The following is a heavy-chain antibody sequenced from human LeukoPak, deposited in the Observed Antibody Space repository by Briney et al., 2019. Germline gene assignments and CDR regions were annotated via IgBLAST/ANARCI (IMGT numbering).Heavy chain of an antibody. CDR1: GYNFISYY. V-gene: IGHV1-46*01. CDR3: AREDVVLVDAVRYYHYGMDV. J-gene: IGHJ6*02. D-gene: IGHD2-8*01. CDR2: INPSGGST. Sequence: ASVTVSCKASGYNFISYYMHWVRQAPGQGLEWMGIINPSGGSTSYAQKFQDRVTMTRDTSTSTVYMELSSLKSEDTAVYYCAREDVVLVDAVRYYHYGMDVWGQGTTVTVSS.